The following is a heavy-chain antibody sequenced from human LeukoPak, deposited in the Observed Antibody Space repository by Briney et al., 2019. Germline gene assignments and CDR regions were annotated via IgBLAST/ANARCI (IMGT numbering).Heavy chain of an antibody. CDR1: GYSFTSYW. J-gene: IGHJ5*02. Sequence: GEFLKISCKGSGYSFTSYWIGWVRQMPGKGLEWMGIIYPGDSDTRYSPSFQGQATMSADKSISTAYLQWSSLKASDTAMYYCARHITVASNWFDPWGQGTLVTVSS. D-gene: IGHD4-23*01. CDR2: IYPGDSDT. CDR3: ARHITVASNWFDP. V-gene: IGHV5-51*01.